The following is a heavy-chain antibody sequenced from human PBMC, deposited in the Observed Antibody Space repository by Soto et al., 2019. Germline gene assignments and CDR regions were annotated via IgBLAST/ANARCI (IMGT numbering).Heavy chain of an antibody. CDR3: AKSVRYCLGSSCSPEAFDV. Sequence: QVQLVESGGGVVQPGRSLRLSCAASGFTFSDSGMHWVRQPPGKGLEWVAATSFDGSNEFYADSVKDRFTISRDNSKNTLYLQMNGLRPEDKAVYYCAKSVRYCLGSSCSPEAFDVWGQGTVVSVSS. CDR2: TSFDGSNE. V-gene: IGHV3-30*18. CDR1: GFTFSDSG. D-gene: IGHD2-15*01. J-gene: IGHJ3*01.